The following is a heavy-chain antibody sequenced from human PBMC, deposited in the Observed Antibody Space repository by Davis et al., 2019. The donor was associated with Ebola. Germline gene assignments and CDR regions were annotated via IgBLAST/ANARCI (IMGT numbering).Heavy chain of an antibody. Sequence: SETLSLTCTVSGDTISNYYWSWIRQPPGKGLEWIGYVYYSGNTNYNPSLKSRVTISVDTSKSQFSLKLSSVTAADTAVYYCARLYGTSWPDYWGQGTLVTVSP. J-gene: IGHJ4*02. CDR2: VYYSGNT. D-gene: IGHD6-13*01. V-gene: IGHV4-59*01. CDR1: GDTISNYY. CDR3: ARLYGTSWPDY.